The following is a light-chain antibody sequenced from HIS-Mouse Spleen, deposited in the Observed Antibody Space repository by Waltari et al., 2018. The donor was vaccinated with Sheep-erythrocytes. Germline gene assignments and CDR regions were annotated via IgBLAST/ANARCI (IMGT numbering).Light chain of an antibody. CDR2: AAS. CDR3: QQSYSTPPT. Sequence: DIQMTQSPSSLSASVGDRVTITCRASQSINSSLNWYQQKPGKAPKLLIYAASILQSGVPSRFSGSGSWTDFTLTISSLQPEDFATYYCQQSYSTPPTFGGGTKVEIK. J-gene: IGKJ4*01. CDR1: QSINSS. V-gene: IGKV1-39*01.